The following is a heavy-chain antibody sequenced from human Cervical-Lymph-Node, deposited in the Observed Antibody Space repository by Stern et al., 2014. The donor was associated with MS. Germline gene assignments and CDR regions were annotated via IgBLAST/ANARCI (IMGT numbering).Heavy chain of an antibody. J-gene: IGHJ5*02. D-gene: IGHD6-13*01. CDR1: GDSFTSYY. CDR2: IQPGDSET. Sequence: EVQLVESGAEVKKPGESLKISCTGSGDSFTSYYILWARHVPGKGLEWMGIIQPGDSETRYSPSFQGQVTISADKSINTAYLQWRSLKASDTAMYYCARTRYSSSWYTFDPWGQGTLVTVSS. CDR3: ARTRYSSSWYTFDP. V-gene: IGHV5-51*03.